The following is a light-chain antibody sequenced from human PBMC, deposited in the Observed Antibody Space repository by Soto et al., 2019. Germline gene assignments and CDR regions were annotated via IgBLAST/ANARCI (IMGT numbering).Light chain of an antibody. CDR1: SGYSNYK. J-gene: IGLJ2*01. CDR2: VGTGGIVG. Sequence: QAVLTQPPSASASLGASVTLTCTLSSGYSNYKVDWYQQRPGKGPRFVMRVGTGGIVGSKGDGIPDRFSVLGSGLNRYLTIKNIQEEDESDYHCGADHGSGSNFFVVFGGGTQLPVL. V-gene: IGLV9-49*01. CDR3: GADHGSGSNFFVV.